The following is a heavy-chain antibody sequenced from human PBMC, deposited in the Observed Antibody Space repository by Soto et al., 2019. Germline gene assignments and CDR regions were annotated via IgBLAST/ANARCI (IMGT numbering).Heavy chain of an antibody. CDR3: ARDDYDFWSGYYLRFDY. CDR2: ISSSGSTI. J-gene: IGHJ4*02. CDR1: GFTFSSYE. V-gene: IGHV3-48*03. Sequence: GGSLRLSCAASGFTFSSYEMNWVRQAPGKGLEWVSYISSSGSTIYYADSVKGRFTISRDNAKNSLYLQMNSLRAEDTAVYYCARDDYDFWSGYYLRFDYWGQGTLVTVSS. D-gene: IGHD3-3*01.